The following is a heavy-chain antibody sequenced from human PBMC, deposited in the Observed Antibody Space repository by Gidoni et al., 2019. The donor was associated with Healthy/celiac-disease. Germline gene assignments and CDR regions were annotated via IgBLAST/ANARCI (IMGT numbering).Heavy chain of an antibody. CDR2: ISAYNGNT. D-gene: IGHD2-15*01. CDR1: GFTFPSYG. CDR3: ARGPGYCSGGSCVPLGGY. Sequence: QVQLVQSGAEVKKPGASVKVSCKASGFTFPSYGISWVRQAPGQGLEWMGWISAYNGNTNYAQKLQGRVTMTTDTSTSTAYMELRSLRSDDTAVYYCARGPGYCSGGSCVPLGGYWGQGTLVTVSS. V-gene: IGHV1-18*01. J-gene: IGHJ4*02.